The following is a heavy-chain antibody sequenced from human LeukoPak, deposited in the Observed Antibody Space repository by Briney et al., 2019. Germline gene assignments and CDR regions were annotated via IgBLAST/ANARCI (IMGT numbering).Heavy chain of an antibody. CDR2: IIRDGTGT. CDR1: AVTLTTKA. CDR3: ARAVGYGAASYGFDT. V-gene: IGHV3-74*01. Sequence: GGSLRLSCAASAVTLTTKAMHWVRHAPGKGLVWVSRIIRDGTGTDYADSVKGRFAISRDSVKNTLYLQMNSLRAEDTAVYYCARAVGYGAASYGFDTWGQGTMVTVSS. J-gene: IGHJ3*02. D-gene: IGHD3-10*01.